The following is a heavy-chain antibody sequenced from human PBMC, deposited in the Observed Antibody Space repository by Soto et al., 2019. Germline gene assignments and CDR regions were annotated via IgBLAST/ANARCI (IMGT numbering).Heavy chain of an antibody. D-gene: IGHD3-22*01. CDR3: ARGFNDYDSSGYYYGAAFDI. CDR2: ISYDGSNK. Sequence: GESLKVSCAASGFTSSSYAMHWVRQAPGKGPEWVAVISYDGSNKYYADSVKGRFTISRDNSKNTLYLQMNSLRAEDTAVYYCARGFNDYDSSGYYYGAAFDICGQGTMVTVS. CDR1: GFTSSSYA. V-gene: IGHV3-30-3*01. J-gene: IGHJ3*02.